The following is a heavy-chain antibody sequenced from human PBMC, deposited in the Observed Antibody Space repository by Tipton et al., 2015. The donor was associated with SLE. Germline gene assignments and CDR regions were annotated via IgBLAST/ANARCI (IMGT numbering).Heavy chain of an antibody. Sequence: GSLRLSCAASGFTFSSYAMHWGRQAPGKALEWVSRISGSGLSAYYADSVKGRFTISRDTSKNTVSLQMNSLRAEATALYFCATAFSGATPLAYWGQGTLVPV. CDR3: ATAFSGATPLAY. D-gene: IGHD4/OR15-4a*01. V-gene: IGHV3-23*01. CDR2: ISGSGLSA. J-gene: IGHJ4*02. CDR1: GFTFSSYA.